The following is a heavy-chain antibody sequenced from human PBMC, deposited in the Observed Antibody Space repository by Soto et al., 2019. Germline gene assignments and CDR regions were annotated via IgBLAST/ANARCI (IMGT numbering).Heavy chain of an antibody. Sequence: SETLPLTCTVSGGSISSYYWSWIRQPPGKGLEWIGYIYYSGSTNYNPSLKSRVTISVDTSKNQFSLKLSSVTAADTAVYYCARDRAGWYGSGSYNNYYYYYMDVWGKGTTVTVSS. CDR1: GGSISSYY. V-gene: IGHV4-59*01. D-gene: IGHD3-10*01. CDR3: ARDRAGWYGSGSYNNYYYYYMDV. CDR2: IYYSGST. J-gene: IGHJ6*03.